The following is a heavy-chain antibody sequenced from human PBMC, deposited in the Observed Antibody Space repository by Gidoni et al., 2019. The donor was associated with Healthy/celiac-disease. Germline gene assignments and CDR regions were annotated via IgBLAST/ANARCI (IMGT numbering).Heavy chain of an antibody. CDR1: GGSFSGYY. V-gene: IGHV4-34*01. CDR2: INHSGST. D-gene: IGHD4-17*01. J-gene: IGHJ3*02. Sequence: QVQLQQWGAGLLKPSETLSLTCAVYGGSFSGYYWSWIRQPPGKGLEWIGEINHSGSTNYNPSLKSRVTISVDTSKNQFSLKLSSVTAADTAVYYCARTGPWSTVTYLHDAFDIWGQGTMVTVSS. CDR3: ARTGPWSTVTYLHDAFDI.